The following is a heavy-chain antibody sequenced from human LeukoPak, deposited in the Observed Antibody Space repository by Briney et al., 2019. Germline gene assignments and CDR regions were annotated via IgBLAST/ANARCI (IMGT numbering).Heavy chain of an antibody. CDR2: ISAYNGNT. CDR1: GYTFTSYG. Sequence: GASVKVSCKASGYTFTSYGISWVRQAPGQGLEWMGWISAYNGNTNYAQKLQGRVTMTTDTSTSTAYMELRSLRSDDTAVYYCARVRLLQDSSGPPFDYWGQGTLVTVSS. CDR3: ARVRLLQDSSGPPFDY. V-gene: IGHV1-18*01. J-gene: IGHJ4*02. D-gene: IGHD3-22*01.